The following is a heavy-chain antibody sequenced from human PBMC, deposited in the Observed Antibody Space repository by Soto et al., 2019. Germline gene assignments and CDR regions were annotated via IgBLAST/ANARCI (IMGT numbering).Heavy chain of an antibody. J-gene: IGHJ4*02. V-gene: IGHV3-20*04. CDR1: GCTFDDYG. Sequence: PGGSMRLSWAAAGCTFDDYGMSWVRQAPGKGLEWVSGINWEGDSTGYADSVKGRFTISRDNAKNSLYLQMNSLRVEDTALYYCVRGGYYDSSGFNPIDYWGQGTLVTVSS. CDR2: INWEGDST. D-gene: IGHD3-22*01. CDR3: VRGGYYDSSGFNPIDY.